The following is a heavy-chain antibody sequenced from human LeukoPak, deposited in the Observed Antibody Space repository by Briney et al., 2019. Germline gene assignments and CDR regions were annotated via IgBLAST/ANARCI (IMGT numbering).Heavy chain of an antibody. CDR3: ARQIYYYYYMDV. Sequence: SETLSLTCTVSGGSISSSSYYWGWIRQPPGKGLEWIGSIYYSGSTYYNPSLKSRVTISVDTSKNQFSLKLSSVTAADTAVYYCARQIYYYYYMDVWGKGTTVTISS. V-gene: IGHV4-39*01. J-gene: IGHJ6*03. CDR1: GGSISSSSYY. CDR2: IYYSGST.